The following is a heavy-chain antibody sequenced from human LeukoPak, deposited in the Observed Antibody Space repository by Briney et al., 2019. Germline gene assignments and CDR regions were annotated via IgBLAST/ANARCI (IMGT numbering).Heavy chain of an antibody. CDR2: ISAYNGNT. J-gene: IGHJ6*02. D-gene: IGHD6-19*01. CDR3: ARDGLSTTVAGTGPYYYYGMDV. V-gene: IGHV1-18*01. CDR1: GYTFTSYG. Sequence: ASVKVSCKASGYTFTSYGISWVRQAPGQGLEWMGWISAYNGNTNYAQKLQGRVTMTTDTSTSTAYMELRSLRSDDTAVYYCARDGLSTTVAGTGPYYYYGMDVWGQGTTVTVSS.